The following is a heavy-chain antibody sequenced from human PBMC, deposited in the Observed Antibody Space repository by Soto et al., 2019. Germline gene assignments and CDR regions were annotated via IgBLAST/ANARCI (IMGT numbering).Heavy chain of an antibody. CDR2: LYSGTT. D-gene: IGHD3-10*01. J-gene: IGHJ4*02. CDR1: GASSSRGGFN. V-gene: IGHV4-39*01. Sequence: QLQLRESRPGLVKPSETLSLTCAVSGASSSRGGFNWGWSRQPPGQGLEWIGSLYSGTTYYNPSLQSRVTISADTSKNEFSLRLTSVAAADPAVYYCARRGSGHTFDYWGQGTLVTVSS. CDR3: ARRGSGHTFDY.